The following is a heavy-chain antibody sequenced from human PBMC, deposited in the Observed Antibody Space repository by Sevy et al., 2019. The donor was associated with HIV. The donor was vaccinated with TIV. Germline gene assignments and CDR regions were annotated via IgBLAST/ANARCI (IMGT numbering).Heavy chain of an antibody. Sequence: GGSLRLSCAASGFTFARYAMNWVRQAPGKGLEWVSAISGSGGDTYYAESVEGRFTISRDNSRETLYVQMNSLRAEDTAVFYCAEGDRTFYGMDVWGQGTTVTVSS. D-gene: IGHD3-16*01. V-gene: IGHV3-23*01. CDR3: AEGDRTFYGMDV. J-gene: IGHJ6*02. CDR2: ISGSGGDT. CDR1: GFTFARYA.